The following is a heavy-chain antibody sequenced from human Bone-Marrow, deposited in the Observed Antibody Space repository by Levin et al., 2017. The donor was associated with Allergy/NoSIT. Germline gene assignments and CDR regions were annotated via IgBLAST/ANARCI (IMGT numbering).Heavy chain of an antibody. CDR1: GFTFSTYD. V-gene: IGHV3-13*01. Sequence: GGSLRLSCAASGFTFSTYDMHWVRQTPGKGLEWVAAITTADDTSYLNSVKGRFTISREIATNSVFLQMTSLRVGDTALYYCARGYGSSHYFFDSWGRGTLVAVSS. J-gene: IGHJ4*02. D-gene: IGHD6-13*01. CDR2: ITTADDT. CDR3: ARGYGSSHYFFDS.